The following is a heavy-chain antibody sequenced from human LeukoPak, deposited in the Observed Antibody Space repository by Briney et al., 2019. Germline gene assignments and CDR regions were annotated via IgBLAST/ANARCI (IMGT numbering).Heavy chain of an antibody. CDR1: GFTFSDYY. J-gene: IGHJ4*02. CDR3: AKDSYYGSGFDY. V-gene: IGHV3-23*01. Sequence: GGSLRLSCTASGFTFSDYYMNWVRQAPGKGLEWVSAISGSGGSTYYADSVKGRFTISRDNSKNTLYLQMNSLRAEDTAVYYCAKDSYYGSGFDYWGQGTLVTVSS. D-gene: IGHD3-10*01. CDR2: ISGSGGST.